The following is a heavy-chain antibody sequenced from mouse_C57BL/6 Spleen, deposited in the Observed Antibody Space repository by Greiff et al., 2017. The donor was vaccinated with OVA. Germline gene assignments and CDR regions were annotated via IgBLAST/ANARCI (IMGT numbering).Heavy chain of an antibody. J-gene: IGHJ4*01. V-gene: IGHV1-64*01. CDR1: GYTFTTYW. CDR2: IHPNSGST. D-gene: IGHD2-1*01. Sequence: QVQLQQSGAELVKPGASVKLSCKASGYTFTTYWMHWVKQRPGQGLEWIGMIHPNSGSTNYNEKFKSKATLTVDKSSSTAYMQLSSLTSEDSAVYYCARGHYGNYVGAMDYWGQGTTVTVSS. CDR3: ARGHYGNYVGAMDY.